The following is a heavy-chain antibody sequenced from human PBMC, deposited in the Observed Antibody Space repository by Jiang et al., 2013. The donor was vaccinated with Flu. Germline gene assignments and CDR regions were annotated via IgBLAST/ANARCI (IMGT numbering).Heavy chain of an antibody. CDR1: GYTFTGYY. Sequence: VKVSCKASGYTFTGYYMHWVRQAPGQGLEWMGWINPNSGGTNYAQKFQGWVTMTRDTSISTAYMELSRLRSDDTAVYYCARDPIQTYYYDSSGFPLWFDPWGQGTLVTVSS. D-gene: IGHD3-22*01. J-gene: IGHJ5*02. CDR2: INPNSGGT. CDR3: ARDPIQTYYYDSSGFPLWFDP. V-gene: IGHV1-2*04.